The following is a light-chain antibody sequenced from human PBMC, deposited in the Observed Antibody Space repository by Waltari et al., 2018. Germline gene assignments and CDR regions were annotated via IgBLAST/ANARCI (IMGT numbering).Light chain of an antibody. J-gene: IGKJ3*01. V-gene: IGKV3-20*01. CDR2: GAS. Sequence: EIVLTQSPGTLSLSPGERATLSCRASQSVSSSFLAWYQQRPGRAPRLLIYGASNRATGIPDRFSGSGSGTDFTLTISRLEPEDFAVYYCQQYGSSPGFTFGPGTKVDIK. CDR1: QSVSSSF. CDR3: QQYGSSPGFT.